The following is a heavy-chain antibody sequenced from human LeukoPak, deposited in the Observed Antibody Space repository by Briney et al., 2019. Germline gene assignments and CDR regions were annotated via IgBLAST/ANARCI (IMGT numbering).Heavy chain of an antibody. CDR1: GFTFSNAW. CDR3: TSTLGY. Sequence: GGSLRLSCAASGFTFSNAWMTWVRQAPGKGLEWVGLIKRKTDGGTTDYPAPVKGRFTISRDDSKNTLYLQMNSLKTEDTAVYYCTSTLGYWGQGTLVTVSS. D-gene: IGHD2/OR15-2a*01. J-gene: IGHJ4*02. CDR2: IKRKTDGGTT. V-gene: IGHV3-15*01.